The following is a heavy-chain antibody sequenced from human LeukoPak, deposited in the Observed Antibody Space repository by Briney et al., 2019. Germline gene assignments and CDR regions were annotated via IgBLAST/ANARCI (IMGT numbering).Heavy chain of an antibody. D-gene: IGHD6-13*01. CDR3: ARDRGIAAAGDDY. V-gene: IGHV1-69*06. CDR1: GGTFSSYA. Sequence: SVKVSCKASGGTFSSYAISWVRQAPGQGLEWMGGIIPIFGTADYAQKFQGRVTITADKSTSTAYMELSSLRSEDTAVYYCARDRGIAAAGDDYWGQGTLVTVSS. CDR2: IIPIFGTA. J-gene: IGHJ4*02.